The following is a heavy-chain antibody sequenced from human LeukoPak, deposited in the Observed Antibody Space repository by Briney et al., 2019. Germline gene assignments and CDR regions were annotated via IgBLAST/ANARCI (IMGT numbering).Heavy chain of an antibody. CDR2: IGTAGEI. CDR1: GFTFSSYD. CDR3: ARAAYSSAWYSRYFDL. D-gene: IGHD6-13*01. J-gene: IGHJ2*01. Sequence: GGSLRLSCAASGFTFSSYDIYWVRQATGKGLEWVSGIGTAGEIYYPGSVKGRFTISRENAKNSLYLQMNSLRAGDTAVYYCARAAYSSAWYSRYFDLWGRGTLVTVSS. V-gene: IGHV3-13*01.